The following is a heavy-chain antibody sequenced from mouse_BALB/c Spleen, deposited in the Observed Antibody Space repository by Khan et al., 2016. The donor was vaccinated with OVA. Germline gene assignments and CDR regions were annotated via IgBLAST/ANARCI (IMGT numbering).Heavy chain of an antibody. CDR2: INPNNGYT. Sequence: VQLQQSAAELARPGASVKMSCKASGYTFTTCTVHWVKQRPGQGLEWIGYINPNNGYTENNQRFKDKTTLTADKSSSTAYMELSSLTSEDSAVYYCATRIRLSGFDYWGQGTTLTVSS. D-gene: IGHD2-3*01. CDR1: GYTFTTCT. CDR3: ATRIRLSGFDY. V-gene: IGHV1-4*02. J-gene: IGHJ2*01.